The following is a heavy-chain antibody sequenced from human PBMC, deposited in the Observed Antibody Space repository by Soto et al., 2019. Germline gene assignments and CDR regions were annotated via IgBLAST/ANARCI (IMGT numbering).Heavy chain of an antibody. J-gene: IGHJ4*02. CDR1: GFTVSSNY. D-gene: IGHD2-15*01. CDR2: IYSGGST. V-gene: IGHV3-66*01. Sequence: EVQLVESGGGLVQPGGSLRLSCAASGFTVSSNYMSWVRQAPGKGLEWVSVIYSGGSTYYADSVKGRFTISRDNSKNTLYLVMNSLRAEDTAVYYCARILVVVAATPADYWGQGTLVTVSA. CDR3: ARILVVVAATPADY.